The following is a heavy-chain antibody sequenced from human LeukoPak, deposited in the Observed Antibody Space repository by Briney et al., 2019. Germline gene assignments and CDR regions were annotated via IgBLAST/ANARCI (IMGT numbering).Heavy chain of an antibody. CDR3: AKDIVGYYDSSGYCDY. CDR2: ISSSGSTI. V-gene: IGHV3-11*01. Sequence: PGGSLRLSCAASGFTFSDYYMSWIRQAPGKGLEWVSYISSSGSTIYYADSVKGRFTISRDNAKNSLYLQMNSLRAEDTALYYCAKDIVGYYDSSGYCDYWGQGTLVTVSS. D-gene: IGHD3-22*01. CDR1: GFTFSDYY. J-gene: IGHJ4*02.